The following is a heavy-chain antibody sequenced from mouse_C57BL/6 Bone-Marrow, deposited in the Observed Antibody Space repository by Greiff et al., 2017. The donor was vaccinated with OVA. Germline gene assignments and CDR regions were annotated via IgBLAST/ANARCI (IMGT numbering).Heavy chain of an antibody. CDR3: ARKGSAMDY. D-gene: IGHD1-1*01. J-gene: IGHJ4*01. Sequence: VQLQQSGAELVRPGPSVKVSCKASGYAFTNYLIEWVKQRPGQGLEWIGVINPGSGGTNYNEKFKGKATLTADKSSSTAYMQLSSLTSEDSAVYFCARKGSAMDYWGQGTSVTVSS. CDR1: GYAFTNYL. CDR2: INPGSGGT. V-gene: IGHV1-54*01.